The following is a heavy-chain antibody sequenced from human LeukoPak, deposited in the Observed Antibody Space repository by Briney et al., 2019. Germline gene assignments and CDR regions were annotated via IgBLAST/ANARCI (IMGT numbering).Heavy chain of an antibody. Sequence: SETLSLTCTVSGYSISSGYYWGWIRQPPGKGLEWIGSIYHSGTTYYNLSLKSRATISVDTSNNRFSLKLRSVTAADTAVYYCARDPARGGNYLYNWFDPWGQGILVTVSS. CDR2: IYHSGTT. CDR1: GYSISSGYY. J-gene: IGHJ5*02. D-gene: IGHD1-7*01. CDR3: ARDPARGGNYLYNWFDP. V-gene: IGHV4-38-2*02.